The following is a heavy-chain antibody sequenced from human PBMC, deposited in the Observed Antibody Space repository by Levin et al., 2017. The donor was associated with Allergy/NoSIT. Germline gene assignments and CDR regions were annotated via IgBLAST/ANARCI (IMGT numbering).Heavy chain of an antibody. V-gene: IGHV3-66*02. Sequence: LSLTCAASGFTVSNTYMSWVRQAPGKGLEWVSFIYSGGSTYYADSVKGRFTISRDNSKNTLYLQMNSLRPEDTAVYYCAIRWVWGKGTTVTVSS. CDR3: AIRWV. CDR1: GFTVSNTY. CDR2: IYSGGST. J-gene: IGHJ6*04. D-gene: IGHD4-23*01.